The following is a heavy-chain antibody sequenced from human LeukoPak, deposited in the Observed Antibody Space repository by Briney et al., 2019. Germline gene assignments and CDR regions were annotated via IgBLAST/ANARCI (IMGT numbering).Heavy chain of an antibody. CDR1: GGSFSGYY. CDR2: INHSGST. J-gene: IGHJ5*02. V-gene: IGHV4-34*01. CDR3: ARGQARWLQRWFDP. Sequence: SETLSLTCAVYGGSFSGYYWSWIRQPPGKGLEWIGEINHSGSTNYSPSLKSRVTISVDTSKNQFSLKLSSVTAADTAVYYCARGQARWLQRWFDPWGQGTLVTVSS. D-gene: IGHD5-24*01.